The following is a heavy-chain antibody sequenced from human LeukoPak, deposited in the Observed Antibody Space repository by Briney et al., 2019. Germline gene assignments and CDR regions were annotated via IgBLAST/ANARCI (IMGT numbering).Heavy chain of an antibody. J-gene: IGHJ4*02. Sequence: KPSETLSLTCTVSGGSISSGGYYWSWIRQHPGKGLEWIGYIYYSGSTYYNPSLKSRVTISVDTSKNQFSLKLGSVTAADTAVYYCARDRIQLGGSIDYWGQGTLVTVSS. CDR2: IYYSGST. V-gene: IGHV4-31*03. D-gene: IGHD5-18*01. CDR1: GGSISSGGYY. CDR3: ARDRIQLGGSIDY.